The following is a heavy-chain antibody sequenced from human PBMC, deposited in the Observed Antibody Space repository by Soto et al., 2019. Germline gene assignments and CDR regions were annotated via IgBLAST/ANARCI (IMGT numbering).Heavy chain of an antibody. Sequence: QVQLVQSGAEVKTPGSSVKVSCTASGDTFNFYTLSWVRQAPGQGLKWMGRIIPMIGMSNYAQKFQGRVTIIADKSTRTVYMVLSGLRSEDTALYYCATNYGSGSTHFDNWGQGTLVTVSS. D-gene: IGHD3-10*01. J-gene: IGHJ4*02. CDR1: GDTFNFYT. CDR2: IIPMIGMS. V-gene: IGHV1-69*02. CDR3: ATNYGSGSTHFDN.